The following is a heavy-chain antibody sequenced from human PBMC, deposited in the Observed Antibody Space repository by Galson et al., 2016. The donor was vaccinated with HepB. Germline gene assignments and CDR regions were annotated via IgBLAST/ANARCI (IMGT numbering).Heavy chain of an antibody. V-gene: IGHV1-46*01. CDR2: INPSGGST. D-gene: IGHD3-3*01. Sequence: SVKVSCKASGYTFTSYYMHWVRQAPGQGLEWMGIINPSGGSTSYAQKFQGRVTMTRDTSTSTVYMELSSLRSEATAVYYWARQRGGDFWSGFVAYNWFDPWGQGTLVTVSS. CDR1: GYTFTSYY. J-gene: IGHJ5*02. CDR3: ARQRGGDFWSGFVAYNWFDP.